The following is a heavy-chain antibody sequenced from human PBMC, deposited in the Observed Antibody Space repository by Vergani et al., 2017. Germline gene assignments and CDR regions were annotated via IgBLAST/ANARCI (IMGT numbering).Heavy chain of an antibody. J-gene: IGHJ5*02. CDR1: GYSFTSYW. Sequence: EVQLVQSGAEVKKPGESLRISCKGSGYSFTSYWISWVRQMPGKGLEWMGRVDPSDAYTNYSPSFQGRVTISADKSISTAYLQWSSLKASDTAMYYCARHFGGSGWSNWFDPWGQGTLVTVSS. D-gene: IGHD6-19*01. CDR2: VDPSDAYT. V-gene: IGHV5-10-1*01. CDR3: ARHFGGSGWSNWFDP.